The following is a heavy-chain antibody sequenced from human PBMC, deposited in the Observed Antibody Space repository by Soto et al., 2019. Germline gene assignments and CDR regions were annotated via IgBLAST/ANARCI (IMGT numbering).Heavy chain of an antibody. V-gene: IGHV4-30-4*01. CDR1: GGSITSGVYY. CDR2: IYHSGST. J-gene: IGHJ5*02. Sequence: RSRTCTVSGGSITSGVYYWRLIRQAPGKGLEWIGYIYHSGSTYYSPSLKSQSTISADTSKNQFSLKLTSVTAADTAVYYCARAMNLASSYNWFDPCGQGTLVTVSS. CDR3: ARAMNLASSYNWFDP.